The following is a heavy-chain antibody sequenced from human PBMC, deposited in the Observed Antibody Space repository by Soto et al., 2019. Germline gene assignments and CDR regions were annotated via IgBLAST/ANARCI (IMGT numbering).Heavy chain of an antibody. Sequence: ASVKVSCKVSGYTLTELSMHWVRQAPGKGLEWMGGFDPEDGETIYAQKFQGRVTMTEDTSTDTAYMELSSLRSEDTAVYYCATDTPTLFYSSRFFDIWGQGTMVTVSS. V-gene: IGHV1-24*01. CDR2: FDPEDGET. D-gene: IGHD6-13*01. CDR1: GYTLTELS. J-gene: IGHJ3*02. CDR3: ATDTPTLFYSSRFFDI.